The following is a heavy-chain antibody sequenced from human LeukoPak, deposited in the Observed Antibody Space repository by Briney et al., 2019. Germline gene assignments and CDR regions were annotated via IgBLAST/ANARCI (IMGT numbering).Heavy chain of an antibody. CDR2: INPSGGST. J-gene: IGHJ6*02. CDR3: ARGEIFGVVINYYYYGMDV. CDR1: GYTFTSYY. D-gene: IGHD3-3*01. Sequence: ASVKVSCKASGYTFTSYYMHWVRQAPGQGLEWMGIINPSGGSTSYAQKFQGRVTMTRDTSTSTVYMELSSLRSEDTAVYYCARGEIFGVVINYYYYGMDVWGQGTTVTVSS. V-gene: IGHV1-46*01.